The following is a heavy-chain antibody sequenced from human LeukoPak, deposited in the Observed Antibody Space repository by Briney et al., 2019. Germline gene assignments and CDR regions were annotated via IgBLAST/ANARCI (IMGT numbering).Heavy chain of an antibody. V-gene: IGHV4-39*07. CDR1: GVSISRGSNH. D-gene: IGHD3-10*01. CDR3: ARSDGYGLVGI. CDR2: IYSSGST. J-gene: IGHJ3*02. Sequence: RPSETLSLTCRVSGVSISRGSNHWGWIRQPPGKTLEWIGSIYSSGSTYYNSSLKSRVIILIDTAKNHFSLNLSSVTAADTAVYYCARSDGYGLVGIWGQGTMVTVSS.